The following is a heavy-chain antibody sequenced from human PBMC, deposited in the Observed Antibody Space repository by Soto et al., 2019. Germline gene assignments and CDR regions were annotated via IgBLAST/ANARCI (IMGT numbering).Heavy chain of an antibody. CDR2: INHSGST. CDR1: GGSFSGYY. Sequence: SETLSLTCAVYGGSFSGYYWSWIRQPPGKGLEWIGEINHSGSTNYNPSHKSRINISVDTSKNQFSLKLSSVTAADTVLYYRAKGKSGWPCNWFDPWGQGTLVTVSS. D-gene: IGHD6-19*01. V-gene: IGHV4-34*01. J-gene: IGHJ5*02. CDR3: AKGKSGWPCNWFDP.